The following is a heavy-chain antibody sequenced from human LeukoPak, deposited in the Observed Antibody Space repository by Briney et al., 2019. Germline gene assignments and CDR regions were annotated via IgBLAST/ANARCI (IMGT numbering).Heavy chain of an antibody. J-gene: IGHJ5*01. CDR3: ASGTMLYWFDS. V-gene: IGHV4-59*01. Sequence: NPSETLSLTCTVSGGSISSYYWSWIRQPPGKGLEWIGYINYSGSTNYNPSLKSRVTISVDTSKNQFSLKLNSVTAADTAVYYCASGTMLYWFDSWGQGTRVTVSS. CDR2: INYSGST. CDR1: GGSISSYY. D-gene: IGHD1-7*01.